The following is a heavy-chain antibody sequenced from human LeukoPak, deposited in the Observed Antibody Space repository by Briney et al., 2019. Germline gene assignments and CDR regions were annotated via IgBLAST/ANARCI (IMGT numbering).Heavy chain of an antibody. CDR1: GFTFSSYA. CDR3: AGRGYDSSGYYYLGY. D-gene: IGHD3-22*01. V-gene: IGHV3-23*01. CDR2: ISGSGGST. Sequence: GGSLRLSCAASGFTFSSYAMSWVRQTPGKGLEWVSAISGSGGSTYYADSVKGRFTISRDNSKNTLYLQMNSLRAEDTAVYYCAGRGYDSSGYYYLGYWGQGTLVTVSS. J-gene: IGHJ4*02.